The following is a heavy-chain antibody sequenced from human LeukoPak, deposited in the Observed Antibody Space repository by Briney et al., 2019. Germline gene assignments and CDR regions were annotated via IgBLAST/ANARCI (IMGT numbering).Heavy chain of an antibody. D-gene: IGHD1/OR15-1a*01. V-gene: IGHV3-74*01. Sequence: HSGGSLRLSCAASGFTFSSYEMNWVRQAPGTGLEWVSRIDSDGIDTRYADAVKGRFTISRDNAKNTLYLQMDSLRAEDTAVYYCARDNEHIDQDLDFWGRGTLVTVSS. CDR1: GFTFSSYE. CDR3: ARDNEHIDQDLDF. CDR2: IDSDGIDT. J-gene: IGHJ2*01.